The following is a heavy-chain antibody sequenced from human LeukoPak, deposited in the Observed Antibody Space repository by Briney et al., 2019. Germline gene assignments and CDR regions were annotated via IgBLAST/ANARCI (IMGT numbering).Heavy chain of an antibody. Sequence: ASVKVSCKASGYTFTSYDINWVRQATGQGLEWMGWMNPNSGNTGYAQKFQGRVTITRNTSISTACMELSSLRSEDTAVYYCARGRSTAIFPYYYYYMDVWGKGTTVTVSS. J-gene: IGHJ6*03. CDR2: MNPNSGNT. CDR1: GYTFTSYD. CDR3: ARGRSTAIFPYYYYYMDV. V-gene: IGHV1-8*03. D-gene: IGHD5-18*01.